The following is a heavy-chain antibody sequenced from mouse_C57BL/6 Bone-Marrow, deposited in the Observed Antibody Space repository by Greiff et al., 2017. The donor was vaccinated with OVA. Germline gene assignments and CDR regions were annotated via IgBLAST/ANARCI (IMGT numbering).Heavy chain of an antibody. J-gene: IGHJ1*03. CDR3: ASYYSNPRYFDV. D-gene: IGHD2-5*01. CDR1: GFNIKDYY. Sequence: VQLKQSGAELVKPVASVKLSCTASGFNIKDYYMHWVKQRTEQGLEWIGRIDPEDGETKYAPKFPGKATITADTSSNTAYLQLSSLTSEDTAVYYCASYYSNPRYFDVWGTGTTVTVSS. V-gene: IGHV14-2*01. CDR2: IDPEDGET.